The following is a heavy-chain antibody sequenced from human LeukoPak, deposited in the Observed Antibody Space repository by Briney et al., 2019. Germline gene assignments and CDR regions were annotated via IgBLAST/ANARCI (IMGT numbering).Heavy chain of an antibody. CDR3: ARQGQASIHCSGGSCYSVYDY. Sequence: GESLKISCKGSGYSFTSYWIGWVRQMPGKGLEWMGVIYPGDSDTRYSPSFQGQATISADKSISTAYLQWSSLKASDTAMYYCARQGQASIHCSGGSCYSVYDYWGQGTLVTVSS. CDR1: GYSFTSYW. J-gene: IGHJ4*02. CDR2: IYPGDSDT. V-gene: IGHV5-51*01. D-gene: IGHD2-15*01.